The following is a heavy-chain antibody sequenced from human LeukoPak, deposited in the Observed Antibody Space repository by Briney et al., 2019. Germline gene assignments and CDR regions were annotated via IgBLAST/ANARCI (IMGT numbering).Heavy chain of an antibody. CDR2: ISSDGSST. J-gene: IGHJ6*02. CDR3: ARGYIPRITIFGVVPGGMAV. D-gene: IGHD3-3*01. V-gene: IGHV3-74*01. Sequence: GGSLRLSCAVSGFTFSRYWMHWVRQAPGKGLVWVSHISSDGSSTSYADSVKGRFTISRDNAKNTLYLQMNSLRAEDTAVYYCARGYIPRITIFGVVPGGMAVWGQGTTVTVSS. CDR1: GFTFSRYW.